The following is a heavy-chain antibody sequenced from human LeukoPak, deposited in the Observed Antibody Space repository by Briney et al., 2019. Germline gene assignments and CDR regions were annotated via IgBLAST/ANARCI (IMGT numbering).Heavy chain of an antibody. D-gene: IGHD4-17*01. V-gene: IGHV4-4*07. Sequence: SETLSLTCTVPGGSISSYYWSWIRQPAGRGLEWIGRVYTRGSPNYNPSLKSRATLSVEKSKNQFSLKLSCVTAADTAVYCSTRVPGYGDHYFAYWGQGTLVPVSS. J-gene: IGHJ4*02. CDR3: TRVPGYGDHYFAY. CDR2: VYTRGSP. CDR1: GGSISSYY.